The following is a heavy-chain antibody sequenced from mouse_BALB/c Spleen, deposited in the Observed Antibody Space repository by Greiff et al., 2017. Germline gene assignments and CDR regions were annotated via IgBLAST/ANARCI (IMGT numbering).Heavy chain of an antibody. D-gene: IGHD4-1*01. J-gene: IGHJ4*01. CDR1: GYTFTDYA. Sequence: QVHVKQSGAELVRPGVSVKISCKGSGYTFTDYAMHWVKQSHAKSLEWIGVISTYYGDASYNQKFKGKATMTVDKSSSTAYMELARLTSEDSAIYYCARELGKGLGILDYWGQGTSVTVSS. CDR3: ARELGKGLGILDY. V-gene: IGHV1S137*01. CDR2: ISTYYGDA.